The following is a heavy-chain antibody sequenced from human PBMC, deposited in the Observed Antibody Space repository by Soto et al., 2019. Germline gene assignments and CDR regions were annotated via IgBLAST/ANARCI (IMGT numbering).Heavy chain of an antibody. CDR1: GFTFDSYA. V-gene: IGHV3-23*01. J-gene: IGHJ1*01. CDR3: AKDVVGGYVFGSVYYGEGLGV. D-gene: IGHD3-3*01. Sequence: EVKLLESGGGLAQPGGSLRLSCVGSGFTFDSYAISWVRQAPGERLQWIAAISGSADGTDYAHSVRGRFTISRDNAKKRVHRKWESWGVEDTALFFCAKDVVGGYVFGSVYYGEGLGVGGQGTRATV. CDR2: ISGSADGT.